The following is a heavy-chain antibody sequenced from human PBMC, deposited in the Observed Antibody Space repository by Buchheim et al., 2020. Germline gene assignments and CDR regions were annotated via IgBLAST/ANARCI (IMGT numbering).Heavy chain of an antibody. CDR1: GFTFSSYG. J-gene: IGHJ4*02. Sequence: QVQLVESGGGVVQPGRSLRLSCAASGFTFSSYGMHWVRQAPGKGLEWVAVISSDGSNKYYADSVKGRFTISRDNSKNTLYLQMNSLRAEDTAAYYCAKGGYYYDSSGFDYWGQGTL. CDR3: AKGGYYYDSSGFDY. CDR2: ISSDGSNK. V-gene: IGHV3-30*18. D-gene: IGHD3-22*01.